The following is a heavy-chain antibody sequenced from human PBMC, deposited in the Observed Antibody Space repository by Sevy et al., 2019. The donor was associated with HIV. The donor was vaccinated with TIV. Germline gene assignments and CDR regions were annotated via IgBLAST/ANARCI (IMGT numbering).Heavy chain of an antibody. V-gene: IGHV5-51*01. CDR1: GYSFTTYW. CDR3: VRTPGSGFYYGPFDY. Sequence: GESLKISCQGSGYSFTTYWIGWVRQMPGKGLEWMGIIYPGDSDTRYSPSLQGQVTISADKSISTAYLQWSSLKASDSAMYYCVRTPGSGFYYGPFDYWGQGSLVTVSS. CDR2: IYPGDSDT. J-gene: IGHJ4*02. D-gene: IGHD3-22*01.